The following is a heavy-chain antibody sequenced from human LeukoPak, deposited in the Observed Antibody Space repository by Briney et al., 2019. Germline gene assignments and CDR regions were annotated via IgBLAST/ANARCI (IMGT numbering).Heavy chain of an antibody. CDR1: GFTFSSYS. V-gene: IGHV3-48*01. CDR3: ARVPTTVQGSWLSDY. Sequence: GGSLRLSCAASGFTFSSYSMNWVRQAPGKGLEWVSYISSSSSTIYYADSVKGRFTISRDNAKNSLYLQMNSLRAEDTAVYYCARVPTTVQGSWLSDYWGQGTLVTVSS. CDR2: ISSSSSTI. D-gene: IGHD3-10*01. J-gene: IGHJ4*02.